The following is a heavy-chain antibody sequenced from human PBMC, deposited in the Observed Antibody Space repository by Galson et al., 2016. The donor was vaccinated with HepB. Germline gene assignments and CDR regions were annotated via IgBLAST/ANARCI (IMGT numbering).Heavy chain of an antibody. CDR2: IYWDDDK. J-gene: IGHJ5*02. D-gene: IGHD2-2*01. CDR1: GFSVSSKGVG. Sequence: PALVKPTQTLTLTCTFSGFSVSSKGVGVGWIRQPPGKALEWLALIYWDDDKRYSPSLKSRLTITKDTSKNQVVLTMTNMDPVDTATYFCAHRLSYQNWFDPWGQGTLVTVSS. V-gene: IGHV2-5*02. CDR3: AHRLSYQNWFDP.